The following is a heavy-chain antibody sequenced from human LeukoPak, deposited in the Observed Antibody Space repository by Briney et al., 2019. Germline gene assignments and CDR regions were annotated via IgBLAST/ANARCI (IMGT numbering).Heavy chain of an antibody. CDR1: GGSFSGYY. D-gene: IGHD3-10*01. Sequence: ETLSLTCAVYGGSFSGYYWSWIRQPPGKGLEWIGEINHSGSTNYNPSLKSRVTISVDTSKNQFSLKLSSVTAADTAVYYCAREKRAYYGSGSTDYWGQGTLVTVSS. J-gene: IGHJ4*02. CDR2: INHSGST. V-gene: IGHV4-34*01. CDR3: AREKRAYYGSGSTDY.